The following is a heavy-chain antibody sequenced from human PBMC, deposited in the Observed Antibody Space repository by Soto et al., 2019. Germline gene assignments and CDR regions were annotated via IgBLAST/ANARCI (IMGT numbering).Heavy chain of an antibody. V-gene: IGHV4-34*01. Sequence: SETLSLTCDVYGGSFSGFYWSWIRQPPGKGLEWLGEISHTGTTNYNPSLKSRVIISADTSKNQLSLRLTSVTAADTAVYYCATEVNNYHFYPMDVWGQGTTVTVSS. CDR2: ISHTGTT. CDR1: GGSFSGFY. D-gene: IGHD3-10*01. J-gene: IGHJ6*02. CDR3: ATEVNNYHFYPMDV.